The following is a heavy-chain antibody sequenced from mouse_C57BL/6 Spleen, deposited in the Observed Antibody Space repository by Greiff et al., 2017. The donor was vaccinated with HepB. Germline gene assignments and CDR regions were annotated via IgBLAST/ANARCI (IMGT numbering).Heavy chain of an antibody. CDR3: ARSRAIYYDYDWFAY. CDR1: GYTFTSYW. CDR2: IHPSDSDT. J-gene: IGHJ3*01. Sequence: QVQLQQPGAELVKPGASVKVSCKASGYTFTSYWMHWVKQRPGQGLEWIGRIHPSDSDTNYNQKFKGKSTLTVDKSSSTAYMQLSSLTSEDSAVYYCARSRAIYYDYDWFAYWGQGTLVTVSA. V-gene: IGHV1-74*01. D-gene: IGHD2-4*01.